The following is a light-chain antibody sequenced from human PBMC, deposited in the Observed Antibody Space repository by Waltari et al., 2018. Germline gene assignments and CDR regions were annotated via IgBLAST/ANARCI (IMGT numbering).Light chain of an antibody. Sequence: DIVMTQSPDSLAVSLCGSATIYCTSSPSLLSSFNKKHFLIWYRQKPGQHPKVLFYWASARESGVPDRFSGSGSGTDFTLTISSLQAEDVAIYYCQQYYGTPITFGQGTRLEI. CDR3: QQYYGTPIT. V-gene: IGKV4-1*01. CDR1: PSLLSSFNKKHF. CDR2: WAS. J-gene: IGKJ5*01.